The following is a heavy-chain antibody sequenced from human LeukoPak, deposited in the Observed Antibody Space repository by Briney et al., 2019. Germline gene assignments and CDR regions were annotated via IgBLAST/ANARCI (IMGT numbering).Heavy chain of an antibody. Sequence: PGGSLILSCAASGFTFRNYAMSWGRRAPGTGGEWVACIGNIVVTTYHADSVKGRFAISRDISRPTLYLQMNSLRAEDTAVYYCAKESFYYDTTGYKAYYFDYWGQGTLVTASS. CDR3: AKESFYYDTTGYKAYYFDY. CDR1: GFTFRNYA. V-gene: IGHV3-23*01. J-gene: IGHJ4*02. CDR2: IGNIVVTT. D-gene: IGHD3-22*01.